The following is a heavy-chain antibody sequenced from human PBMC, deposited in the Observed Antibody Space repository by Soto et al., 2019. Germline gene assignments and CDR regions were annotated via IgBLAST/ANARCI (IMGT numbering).Heavy chain of an antibody. Sequence: EVQLVESGGGLVKPGGSLRLSCGASGFTFSHAWMNWVRQAPGKGLEWVGRIKSKIDGGTSDYAAPVKGRFSISRDDSKATLFLQMNSLNTEDTALYFCATMGHCSNGVCSYYYYGMDVWGLGTTVTVSS. CDR3: ATMGHCSNGVCSYYYYGMDV. CDR1: GFTFSHAW. J-gene: IGHJ6*02. D-gene: IGHD2-8*01. CDR2: IKSKIDGGTS. V-gene: IGHV3-15*07.